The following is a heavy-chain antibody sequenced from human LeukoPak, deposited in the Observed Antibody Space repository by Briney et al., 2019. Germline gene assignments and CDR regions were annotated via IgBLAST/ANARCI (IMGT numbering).Heavy chain of an antibody. V-gene: IGHV3-23*01. Sequence: GGSLRLSCAASGFTFSSYAMSWVRQAPGKGLEWVSAISGSGGSTYYADSVKGRFTISRDNSKNTLYLQMNSLRAEDTAVYYCAKDDALKYSSSWYYYYGMDVWGQGTTVTVSS. CDR1: GFTFSSYA. J-gene: IGHJ6*02. D-gene: IGHD6-13*01. CDR3: AKDDALKYSSSWYYYYGMDV. CDR2: ISGSGGST.